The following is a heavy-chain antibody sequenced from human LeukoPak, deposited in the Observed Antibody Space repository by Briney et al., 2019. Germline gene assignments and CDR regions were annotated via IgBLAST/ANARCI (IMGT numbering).Heavy chain of an antibody. CDR3: ARDVGPMGIAYYDILTGYWENWFDP. CDR2: ISSSSSYI. Sequence: PGGSLRLSCAASGFTFSSYSMTWVRQAPGKGLEWVSSISSSSSYIYYADSVKGRFTISRDNAKNSLYLQVNSLRAEDTAVYYCARDVGPMGIAYYDILTGYWENWFDPWGQGTLVTVSS. CDR1: GFTFSSYS. V-gene: IGHV3-21*01. J-gene: IGHJ5*02. D-gene: IGHD3-9*01.